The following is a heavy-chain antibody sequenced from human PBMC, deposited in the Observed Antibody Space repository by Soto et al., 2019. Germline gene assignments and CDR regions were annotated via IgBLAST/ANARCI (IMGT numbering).Heavy chain of an antibody. V-gene: IGHV1-69*13. CDR3: ARVGFSGSYYYYGMDV. D-gene: IGHD1-26*01. J-gene: IGHJ6*02. CDR2: IIPIFGTA. CDR1: GGTFSSYA. Sequence: EASVKVSCKASGGTFSSYAISWVRQAPGQGLEWMGGIIPIFGTANYAQKFQGRVTITADESTSTAYMELSSLRSEDTTVYYCARVGFSGSYYYYGMDVWGQGTTVTVSS.